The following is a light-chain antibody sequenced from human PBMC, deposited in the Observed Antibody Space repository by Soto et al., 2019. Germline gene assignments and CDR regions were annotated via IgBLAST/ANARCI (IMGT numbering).Light chain of an antibody. CDR1: RGVSANY. Sequence: ENLLTQSPVTLSLSPGEGATLSCRASRGVSANYLAWYQQKPGQAPTLLIYGASIRAAGIPDRFSGSGSGRDFTLIIRRLEPDDFAVDYCQQYGSSPRTFGQGTKVAIK. CDR2: GAS. CDR3: QQYGSSPRT. V-gene: IGKV3-20*01. J-gene: IGKJ1*01.